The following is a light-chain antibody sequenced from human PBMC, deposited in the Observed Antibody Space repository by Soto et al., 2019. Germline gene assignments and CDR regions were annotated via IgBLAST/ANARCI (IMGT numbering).Light chain of an antibody. CDR2: GNT. V-gene: IGLV1-40*01. CDR1: SSIIGAGYD. CDR3: QSYDSSLSGWL. Sequence: QSVLTQPPSVSGAPGQRVTISCTGSSSIIGAGYDVHWYQQLPGTAPKLLVHGNTDRPSGVPDRFSGSKSGTSASLAITGLQAEHEADYYCQSYDSSLSGWLFGGGTKLTVL. J-gene: IGLJ2*01.